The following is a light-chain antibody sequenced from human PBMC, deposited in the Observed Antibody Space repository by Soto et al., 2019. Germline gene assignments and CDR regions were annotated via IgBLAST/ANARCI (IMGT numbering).Light chain of an antibody. Sequence: EIVLTQSPGTLSLSPGERATLSCRASQSVSRDLAWYQQKQGQAPRLLIYDASKRATGIPDRFSGSGSGTDFTLTISSLEPEDFAVYYCLQRRDWPPLTFGGGTKVEV. J-gene: IGKJ4*01. CDR1: QSVSRD. CDR3: LQRRDWPPLT. CDR2: DAS. V-gene: IGKV3-11*01.